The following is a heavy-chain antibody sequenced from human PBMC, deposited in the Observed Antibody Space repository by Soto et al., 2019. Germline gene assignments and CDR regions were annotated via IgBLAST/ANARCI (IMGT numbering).Heavy chain of an antibody. V-gene: IGHV4-39*01. CDR1: GGSISSSSYY. CDR3: ARLTTQGVVRGFDP. CDR2: IYYSGST. D-gene: IGHD3-3*01. J-gene: IGHJ5*02. Sequence: SETLSLTCTVSGGSISSSSYYWVWIRQPPGKGLEWIGSIYYSGSTYYNPSLKSRVTISVDTSKNQFSLKLSSVTAADTAVYYCARLTTQGVVRGFDPWGQGTLVTVSS.